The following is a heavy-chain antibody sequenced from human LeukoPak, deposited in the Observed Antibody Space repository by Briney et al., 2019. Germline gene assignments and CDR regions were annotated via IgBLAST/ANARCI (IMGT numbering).Heavy chain of an antibody. J-gene: IGHJ5*02. V-gene: IGHV4-39*07. D-gene: IGHD3-3*01. CDR1: GGSIISSSYY. Sequence: SETLSLTCTVSGGSIISSSYYWGWIRQPPGKGLERIGSIYYSGSTYYSPSLKSRVTISVDTSKNQFSLKLSSVTAADTAVYYCARCQTYYDFWSGYFANWFDPWGQGTLVTVSS. CDR2: IYYSGST. CDR3: ARCQTYYDFWSGYFANWFDP.